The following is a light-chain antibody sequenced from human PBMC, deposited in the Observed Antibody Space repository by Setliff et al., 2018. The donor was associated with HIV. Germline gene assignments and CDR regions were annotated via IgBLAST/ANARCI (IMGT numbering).Light chain of an antibody. CDR3: CSNTGSNTYV. Sequence: QSVLAQPASVSGSPGQSITISCTGTSSDIGRYNLVSWYQQYPGKAPKLMIYQATKRPSGVSNRFSGSKSDNTASLTISGLQAEDEADYYCCSNTGSNTYVFGSGTKVTVL. CDR1: SSDIGRYNL. CDR2: QAT. J-gene: IGLJ1*01. V-gene: IGLV2-23*01.